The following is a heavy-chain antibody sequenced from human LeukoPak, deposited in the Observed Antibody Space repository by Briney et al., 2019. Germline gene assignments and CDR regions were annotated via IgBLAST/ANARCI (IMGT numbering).Heavy chain of an antibody. D-gene: IGHD4-17*01. CDR2: ITTSGGAS. CDR1: GFTFSDYA. CDR3: AKGTAVTTFFDS. V-gene: IGHV3-23*01. J-gene: IGHJ4*02. Sequence: PGGSLRLSCAASGFTFSDYALNWVRQAPGKGLEWVSFITTSGGASYYADSVKGRSTVSRDNSKNTLFLQMSGLRAEDTAVYYCAKGTAVTTFFDSWGQGALVAVSS.